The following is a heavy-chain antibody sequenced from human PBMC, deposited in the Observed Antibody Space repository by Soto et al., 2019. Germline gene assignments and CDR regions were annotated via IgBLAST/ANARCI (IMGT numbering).Heavy chain of an antibody. Sequence: SETLSLTCAVYGGSFSGYYWSWIRQPPGKGLEWIGEINHSGSTNYNPSLKSRVTISVDTSKNQFSLKLSSVTAADTAVYYCARGGSYYGSGSYYFWESYYYGMDVWGQGTTVTVSS. V-gene: IGHV4-34*01. CDR1: GGSFSGYY. CDR2: INHSGST. D-gene: IGHD3-10*01. CDR3: ARGGSYYGSGSYYFWESYYYGMDV. J-gene: IGHJ6*02.